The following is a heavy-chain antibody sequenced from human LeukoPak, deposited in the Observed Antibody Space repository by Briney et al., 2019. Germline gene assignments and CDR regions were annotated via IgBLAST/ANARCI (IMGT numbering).Heavy chain of an antibody. J-gene: IGHJ4*02. CDR3: ARATGYHYDSSGYYE. V-gene: IGHV4-34*01. D-gene: IGHD3-22*01. Sequence: SETLSLTCAVYGGSFSGYYWSWIRQPPGKGLEWIGEINHSGSTNYNPSLKSRVTISVDTSKNQFSLKLSSVTAADTAVYYCARATGYHYDSSGYYEWGQGTLVTVSS. CDR2: INHSGST. CDR1: GGSFSGYY.